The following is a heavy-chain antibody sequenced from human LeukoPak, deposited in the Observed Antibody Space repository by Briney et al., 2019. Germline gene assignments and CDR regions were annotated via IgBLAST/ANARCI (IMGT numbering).Heavy chain of an antibody. V-gene: IGHV4-31*03. CDR3: ASPYGSGSYYNVY. Sequence: SQTLSITCTVSGGSISSGGYYWSWIRQHPGKGLEWIGYIYYSGSTYYNPSLKSRVTISVDTSKNQFSLKLSSVTAADTAVYYCASPYGSGSYYNVYWGQGTLVTVSS. D-gene: IGHD3-10*01. CDR2: IYYSGST. J-gene: IGHJ4*02. CDR1: GGSISSGGYY.